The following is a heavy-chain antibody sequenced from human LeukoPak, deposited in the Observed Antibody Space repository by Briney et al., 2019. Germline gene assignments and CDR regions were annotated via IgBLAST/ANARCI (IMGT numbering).Heavy chain of an antibody. CDR2: ISSSSSYI. V-gene: IGHV3-21*01. CDR1: GFTFSSYS. CDR3: ARSRAYYDFWSGF. Sequence: GGSLRLSCAASGFTFSSYSMNWVRQAPGKGLEWVSPISSSSSYIYYADSVKGRFTTSRDNAKNSLYLQMNSLRAEDTAVYYCARSRAYYDFWSGFWGQGTLVTVSS. D-gene: IGHD3-3*01. J-gene: IGHJ4*02.